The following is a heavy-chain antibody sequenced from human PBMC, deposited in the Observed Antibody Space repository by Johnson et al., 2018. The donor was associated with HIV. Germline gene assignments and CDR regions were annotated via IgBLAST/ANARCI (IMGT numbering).Heavy chain of an antibody. Sequence: EVQLVESGGVVVQPGGSLRLSCAASGFTFDDYAMHWVRQAPGKGLEWVSLITWDGGSTFYADSVKGRFTISRDDSKNTLYLQINSLKTEDTAVYYCTTGFAAFDIWGQGTMVTVSS. V-gene: IGHV3-43D*03. CDR2: ITWDGGST. CDR3: TTGFAAFDI. J-gene: IGHJ3*02. CDR1: GFTFDDYA.